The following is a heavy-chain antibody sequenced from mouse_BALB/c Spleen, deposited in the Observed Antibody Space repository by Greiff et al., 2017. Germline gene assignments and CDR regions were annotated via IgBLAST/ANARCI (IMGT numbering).Heavy chain of an antibody. Sequence: DVMLVESGGGLVKLGGSLKLSCAASGFTFSSYYMSWVRQTPEKRLELVAAINSNGGSTYYPDTVKGRFTISRDNAKNTLYLQMSSLKSEDTALYYCASYGNYGTWFAYWGQGTLVTVSA. J-gene: IGHJ3*01. CDR1: GFTFSSYY. V-gene: IGHV5-6-2*01. D-gene: IGHD2-1*01. CDR3: ASYGNYGTWFAY. CDR2: INSNGGST.